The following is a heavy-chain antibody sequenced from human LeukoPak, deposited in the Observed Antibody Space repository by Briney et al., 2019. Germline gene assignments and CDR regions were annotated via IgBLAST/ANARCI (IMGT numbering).Heavy chain of an antibody. J-gene: IGHJ4*02. Sequence: SETPSLTCAVSGGSISSSNWWSWVRQPPGKGLEWIGEIYHSGSTNYNPSLKSRVTISVDKSKNQFSLKLSSVTAADTAVYYCARDLGVGIVYYFDYWGQGTLVTVSS. CDR3: ARDLGVGIVYYFDY. V-gene: IGHV4-4*02. CDR1: GGSISSSNW. D-gene: IGHD3-16*01. CDR2: IYHSGST.